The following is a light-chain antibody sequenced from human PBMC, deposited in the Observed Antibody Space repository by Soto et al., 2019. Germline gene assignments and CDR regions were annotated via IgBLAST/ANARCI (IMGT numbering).Light chain of an antibody. V-gene: IGLV1-44*01. J-gene: IGLJ1*01. CDR3: SAWYDSRNGYYV. CDR2: SNN. CDR1: SCNIGSNN. Sequence: QSVLTQPPSASGTPGQRITISCTGSSCNIGSNNVIWYQQLPGAAPKLLIYSNNPRPSGVPDRFSGSKSGTSASPAISGLQSEDEADDYCSAWYDSRNGYYVFGTGTKLTVL.